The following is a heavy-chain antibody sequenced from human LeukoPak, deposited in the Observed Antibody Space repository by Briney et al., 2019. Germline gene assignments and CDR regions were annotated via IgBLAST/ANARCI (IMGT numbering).Heavy chain of an antibody. D-gene: IGHD3-22*01. CDR1: GFTFGCYA. V-gene: IGHV3-23*01. J-gene: IGHJ4*02. Sequence: GGSLRLSCAASGFTFGCYAMSWVRQAPGKGLEWVSLISGSGDAYDADSVQGRFTISRDNSKNTLYLQMNSLRAEDTAVFYCVKDGHYPDNSGYYYEDSWGQGTLVSVSS. CDR2: ISGSGDA. CDR3: VKDGHYPDNSGYYYEDS.